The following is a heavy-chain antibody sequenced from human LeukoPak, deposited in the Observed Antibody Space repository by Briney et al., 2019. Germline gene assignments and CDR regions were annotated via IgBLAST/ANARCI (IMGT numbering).Heavy chain of an antibody. V-gene: IGHV4-38-2*02. CDR1: GYSISSGYY. CDR3: ARERGDNWNVGP. Sequence: SETLSLTCSVSGYSISSGYYWGWIRQPPGKGLEWIGTIYHSGSTYYNPSLKSRATISVDTSKNQFSLKLTSVTAADTAVYYCARERGDNWNVGPWGQGTLVTVSS. J-gene: IGHJ5*02. D-gene: IGHD1-20*01. CDR2: IYHSGST.